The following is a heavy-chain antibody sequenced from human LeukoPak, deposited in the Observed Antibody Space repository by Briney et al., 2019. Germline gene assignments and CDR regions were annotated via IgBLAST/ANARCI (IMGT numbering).Heavy chain of an antibody. CDR3: ARDLYITMIVVGSLDP. CDR2: INPNSGGT. V-gene: IGHV1-2*02. J-gene: IGHJ5*02. CDR1: GYTFTGYY. Sequence: ASVNVSCTASGYTFTGYYMHWVRQAPGQGLEWMGWINPNSGGTNYAQKFQGRVTMTSDTSISTAYMELSRLRSDDTAVYYCARDLYITMIVVGSLDPWGQGTLVTVSS. D-gene: IGHD3-22*01.